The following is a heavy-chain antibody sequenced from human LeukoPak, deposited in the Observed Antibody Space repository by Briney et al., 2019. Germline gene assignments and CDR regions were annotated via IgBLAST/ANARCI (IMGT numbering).Heavy chain of an antibody. J-gene: IGHJ5*02. V-gene: IGHV1-46*01. CDR1: GYTFTSYY. CDR2: INPSGGST. CDR3: ARDLVDADYDFWSGSTKLWFDP. Sequence: ASVKVSCKASGYTFTSYYMHWVRQAPGQGLEWMGIINPSGGSTSSAQKFQGRVTITTDESTSTAYMELSSLRSEDTAVYYCARDLVDADYDFWSGSTKLWFDPWGQGTLVTVSS. D-gene: IGHD3-3*01.